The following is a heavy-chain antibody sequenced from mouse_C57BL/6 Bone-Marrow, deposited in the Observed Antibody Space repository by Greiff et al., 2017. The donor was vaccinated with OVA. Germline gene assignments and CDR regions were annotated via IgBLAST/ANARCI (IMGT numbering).Heavy chain of an antibody. CDR2: IDPANGDT. V-gene: IGHV14-3*01. CDR1: GFNLNNTY. Sequence: EVQLQQSVAELVRPGASVKLSCTASGFNLNNTYMPWVKQRPEQGLEWIGRIDPANGDTKYAPKFQGKAPITADTSSNTVYLQLSSLTSEDTAIYYCARMSYYYGRGYFDYWGKGTTLTVSS. J-gene: IGHJ2*01. CDR3: ARMSYYYGRGYFDY. D-gene: IGHD1-1*01.